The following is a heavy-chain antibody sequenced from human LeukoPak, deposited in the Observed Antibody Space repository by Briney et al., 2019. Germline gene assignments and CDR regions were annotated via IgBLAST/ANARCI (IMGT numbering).Heavy chain of an antibody. CDR3: ARESGHYYYGMDV. CDR1: GFIVSSNY. CDR2: IYSDGST. Sequence: GGSLRLSCAASGFIVSSNYMSWVRQAPGKGLEWVSVIYSDGSTYYADSVKGRYIISRDNFKNTLYLQMNSLRADDTAVYYCARESGHYYYGMDVWGQGTTVTVS. J-gene: IGHJ6*02. V-gene: IGHV3-66*01.